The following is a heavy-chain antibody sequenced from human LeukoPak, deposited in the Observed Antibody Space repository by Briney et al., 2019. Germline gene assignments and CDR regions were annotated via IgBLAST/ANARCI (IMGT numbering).Heavy chain of an antibody. CDR1: GYTFTGYY. CDR3: ARASPYGSGISFDY. Sequence: ASVTVSCTASGYTFTGYYMHWVRQAPGQGLEWMGWINPNSGGTNYAQKFQGRVTITRDTSISTAYMELSRLRSDDTAVYYCARASPYGSGISFDYWGQGTLVTVSS. J-gene: IGHJ4*02. D-gene: IGHD3-10*01. V-gene: IGHV1-2*02. CDR2: INPNSGGT.